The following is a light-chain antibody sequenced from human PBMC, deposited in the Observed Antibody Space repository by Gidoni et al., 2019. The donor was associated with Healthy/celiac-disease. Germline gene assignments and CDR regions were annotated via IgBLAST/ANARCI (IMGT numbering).Light chain of an antibody. CDR2: GAS. J-gene: IGKJ4*01. CDR1: QSFSSSY. CDR3: QQYGSSPSLT. V-gene: IGKV3-20*01. Sequence: ELVLTQSPGTLSLSPGERATLSCRASQSFSSSYLAWYQQKPGQAPRLLIYGASSRATGIPDRFSGSGSGTDFTLTISRLEPEDFAVYYCQQYGSSPSLTFGGGTKVEIK.